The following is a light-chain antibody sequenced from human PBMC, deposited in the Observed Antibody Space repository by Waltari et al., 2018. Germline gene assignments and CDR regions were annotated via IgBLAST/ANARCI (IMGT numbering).Light chain of an antibody. Sequence: QSVLTQPPSVSGSPGQSVTISGTGTRSDVGSYNRVSWYQQPPGTAPKLMIYEVTNRPSGVPDRFSGSKSGNTASLTISGLQAEDEADYYCSSYTSRSTWVFGGGTKLTVL. CDR3: SSYTSRSTWV. CDR1: RSDVGSYNR. J-gene: IGLJ3*02. V-gene: IGLV2-18*02. CDR2: EVT.